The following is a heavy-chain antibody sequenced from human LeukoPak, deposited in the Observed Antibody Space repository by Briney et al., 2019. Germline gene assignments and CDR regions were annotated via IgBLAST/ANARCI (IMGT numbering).Heavy chain of an antibody. D-gene: IGHD4-23*01. V-gene: IGHV4-59*08. CDR3: ARHPDYGGNFDS. CDR2: ISYSGST. CDR1: GVSVTSYY. Sequence: PSETLSLTCTVSGVSVTSYYWSWIRQPPGKGLEWIGYISYSGSTNYNPSLKSRVTISVDTSKNQFSLKLSSVTAADTAVYYCARHPDYGGNFDSWGQGTLVTVCS. J-gene: IGHJ4*02.